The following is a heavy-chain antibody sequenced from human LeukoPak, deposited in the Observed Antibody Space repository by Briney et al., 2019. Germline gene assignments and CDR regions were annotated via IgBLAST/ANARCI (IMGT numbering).Heavy chain of an antibody. CDR2: IYYSGST. V-gene: IGHV4-59*01. D-gene: IGHD3-22*01. CDR1: GGSISSYY. J-gene: IGHJ4*02. CDR3: ARASYYDSSGYPLVY. Sequence: SETLSLTCTVSGGSISSYYWSWIRQPPGKGLEWIGYIYYSGSTNYNPSLKSRVTISVDTSKNQFSLKLSSVTAADTAVYYCARASYYDSSGYPLVYWGQGTLVTVSS.